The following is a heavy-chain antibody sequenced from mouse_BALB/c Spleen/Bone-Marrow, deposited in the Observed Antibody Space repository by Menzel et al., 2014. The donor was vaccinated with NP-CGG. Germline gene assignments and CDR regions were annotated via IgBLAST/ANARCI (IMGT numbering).Heavy chain of an antibody. V-gene: IGHV5-9-2*01. Sequence: EVQRVESGGGLVKPGGSLKLSCAASGFNFSSYGMSWVRQTPEKRLEWVASISGGGGYTYFPDSVKGRITISRDNAKNNLYLQMSSLRSEDTALYYCARHDYDWFAYWGQGTLVTVSA. D-gene: IGHD2-4*01. CDR1: GFNFSSYG. CDR2: ISGGGGYT. J-gene: IGHJ3*01. CDR3: ARHDYDWFAY.